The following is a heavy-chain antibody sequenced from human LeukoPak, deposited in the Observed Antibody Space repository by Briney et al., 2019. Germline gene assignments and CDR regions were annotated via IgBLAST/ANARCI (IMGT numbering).Heavy chain of an antibody. CDR1: GGSISSYY. V-gene: IGHV4-59*12. Sequence: PSETLSLTCTVSGGSISSYYWSWIRQPPGKGLEWIGYIYYIGSTNYNPSLKSRVTISADTSKNQFSLKLSSVTAADTAVYYCARDVQYYYDSSGPDAFDIWGQGTMVTVSS. J-gene: IGHJ3*02. D-gene: IGHD3-22*01. CDR3: ARDVQYYYDSSGPDAFDI. CDR2: IYYIGST.